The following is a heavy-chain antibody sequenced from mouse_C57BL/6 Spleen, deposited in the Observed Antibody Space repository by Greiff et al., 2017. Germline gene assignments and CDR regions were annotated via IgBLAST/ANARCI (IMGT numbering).Heavy chain of an antibody. J-gene: IGHJ4*01. Sequence: QVQLQQPGAELVMPGASVKLSCKASGYTFTSYWMHWVKQRPGQGLEWIGEIDPSDSYTNSNQKFKGKSTLTVDKSSSTAYMQLNSLTCEDSAVCNCARWAIDYWGKGTSVTVSS. V-gene: IGHV1-69*01. CDR1: GYTFTSYW. CDR2: IDPSDSYT. CDR3: ARWAIDY.